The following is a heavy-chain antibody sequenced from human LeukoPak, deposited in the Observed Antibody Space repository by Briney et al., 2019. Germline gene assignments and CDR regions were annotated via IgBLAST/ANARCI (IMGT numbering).Heavy chain of an antibody. CDR3: ARDIELST. D-gene: IGHD5-12*01. V-gene: IGHV3-23*01. CDR1: GFTFSSYG. J-gene: IGHJ3*01. CDR2: IASSGLNT. Sequence: GRSLRLSCAASGFTFSSYGMHWVRQAPGKGLEWVSLIASSGLNTYYADSVRGRLTISRDNSKNTLCLQMNSLRVEDTAIYYCARDIELSTWGLGTLVTVSS.